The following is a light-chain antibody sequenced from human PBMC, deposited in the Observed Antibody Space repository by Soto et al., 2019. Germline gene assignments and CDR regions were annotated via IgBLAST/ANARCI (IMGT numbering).Light chain of an antibody. CDR2: GAS. J-gene: IGKJ1*01. CDR1: QSVSSH. V-gene: IGKV3-20*01. Sequence: VLTQSPGTLSVSPGESATLSCRASQSVSSHLAWYQQKHGQAPRLLIYGASTRATGSPARFSGSGSGTDFTLTISRLEPEDFAVYYCQQYGSSPRTFGQGTKVDIK. CDR3: QQYGSSPRT.